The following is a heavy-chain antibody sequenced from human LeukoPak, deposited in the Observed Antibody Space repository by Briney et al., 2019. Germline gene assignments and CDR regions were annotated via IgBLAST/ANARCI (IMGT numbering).Heavy chain of an antibody. J-gene: IGHJ4*02. D-gene: IGHD6-13*01. Sequence: ASVKVSCKASGGTFSSYAISWVRQAPGQGLEWMGRIIPIFGTANYAQKFQGRVTITTDESTSTAYMELSSLRSEDTAVYYCARAGIAAAAFDYWGQGTLVTVSS. CDR3: ARAGIAAAAFDY. CDR1: GGTFSSYA. CDR2: IIPIFGTA. V-gene: IGHV1-69*05.